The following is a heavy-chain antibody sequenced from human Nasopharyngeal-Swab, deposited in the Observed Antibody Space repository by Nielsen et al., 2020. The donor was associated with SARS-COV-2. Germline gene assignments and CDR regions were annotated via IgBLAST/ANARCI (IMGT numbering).Heavy chain of an antibody. J-gene: IGHJ4*02. CDR1: GFTFDDYA. Sequence: CAASGFTFDDYAMHWIRQPPGKGLEWVAYSHYSGSTNYNPSLKSRVTMSVDTSKRQFSLMLTSVTAADTAVYYCARGFDYWGQGTLVTVSS. V-gene: IGHV4-59*08. CDR2: SHYSGST. CDR3: ARGFDY.